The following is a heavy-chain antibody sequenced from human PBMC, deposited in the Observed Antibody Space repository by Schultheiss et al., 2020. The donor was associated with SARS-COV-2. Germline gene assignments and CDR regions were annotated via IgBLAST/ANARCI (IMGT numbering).Heavy chain of an antibody. D-gene: IGHD1-26*01. CDR1: GFTFSSYG. CDR3: AKDPKVLGATTIYYYYGMYV. Sequence: GESLKISCAASGFTFSSYGMHWVRQAPGKGLEWVAVISYDGSNKYYADSVKGRFTISRDNSKNTLYLQTNSLRAEDTAVYYCAKDPKVLGATTIYYYYGMYVWGQGTTVTVAS. J-gene: IGHJ6*02. CDR2: ISYDGSNK. V-gene: IGHV3-30*18.